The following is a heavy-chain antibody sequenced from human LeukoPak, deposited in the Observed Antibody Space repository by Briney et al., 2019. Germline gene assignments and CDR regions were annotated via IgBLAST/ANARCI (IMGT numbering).Heavy chain of an antibody. V-gene: IGHV4-39*01. CDR3: ARFKGGTGFDY. CDR2: ISSSGKA. D-gene: IGHD1-26*01. CDR1: GGSITTTDFA. J-gene: IGHJ4*02. Sequence: SETLSLTCAVSGGSITTTDFAWAWIRQPPGQGFEWIATISSSGKAYYYPSLMSRVTISVDTSKNQFSLDVTSVTAADTGLFYCARFKGGTGFDYWGRGILVTVS.